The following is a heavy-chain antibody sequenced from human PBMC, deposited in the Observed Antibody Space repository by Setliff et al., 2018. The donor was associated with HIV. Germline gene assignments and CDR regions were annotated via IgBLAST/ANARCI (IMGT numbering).Heavy chain of an antibody. J-gene: IGHJ6*03. CDR3: ARGRCSGGTCSGRYSYLHIDV. V-gene: IGHV4-39*07. CDR1: GGSTSSSSNY. D-gene: IGHD2-15*01. Sequence: SETLSLTCTVSGGSTSSSSNYWGWIRQPPGKGLEWIGEIHHSGRTDYNPSLTSRVTMSVDSSKNQFSLRLSSVAAADTAVYYCARGRCSGGTCSGRYSYLHIDVWGKGTTVTVS. CDR2: IHHSGRT.